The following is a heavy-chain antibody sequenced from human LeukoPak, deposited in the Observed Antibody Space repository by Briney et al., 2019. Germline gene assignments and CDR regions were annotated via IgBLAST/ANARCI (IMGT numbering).Heavy chain of an antibody. V-gene: IGHV3-7*01. D-gene: IGHD3-10*01. J-gene: IGHJ4*02. CDR1: TFTTYW. Sequence: PGESLRLSCAFTFTTYWLGWVRQPPGTGLEWVANIKRDGTEKYYVDSVKGRFTISRDNAKNSLYLQMNTLRVEDTAIYYCVRVALHYYGSESYYFFEHWGQGTPVTASS. CDR2: IKRDGTEK. CDR3: VRVALHYYGSESYYFFEH.